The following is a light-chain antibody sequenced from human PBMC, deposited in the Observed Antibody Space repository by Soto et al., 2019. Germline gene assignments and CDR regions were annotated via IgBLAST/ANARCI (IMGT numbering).Light chain of an antibody. V-gene: IGKV3-20*01. CDR2: AAS. J-gene: IGKJ1*01. CDR1: ESVSSSF. CDR3: QQCGSSPWT. Sequence: EIVMTQSPGTLSLSPGERATLSCRASESVSSSFVAWFQQKPGQAPRLLIYAASSRATGIPDRFSGGGSGTDFTLTISRLEPEDFAVYYCQQCGSSPWTFGQGTKVDIK.